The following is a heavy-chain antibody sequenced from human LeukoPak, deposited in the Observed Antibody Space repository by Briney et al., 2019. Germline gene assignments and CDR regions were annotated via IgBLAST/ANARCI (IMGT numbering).Heavy chain of an antibody. CDR3: AKGNWGSGY. J-gene: IGHJ4*02. CDR1: GFTFSSYA. CDR2: ITVSGGST. D-gene: IGHD7-27*01. V-gene: IGHV3-23*01. Sequence: GGSLRLSCAASGFTFSSYAMSWVRQAPGKGLEWVSTITVSGGSTYYADSVKGRFTISRDNSKNTLDLQMNSLRAEDTAVYYCAKGNWGSGYWGQGTLVTVSS.